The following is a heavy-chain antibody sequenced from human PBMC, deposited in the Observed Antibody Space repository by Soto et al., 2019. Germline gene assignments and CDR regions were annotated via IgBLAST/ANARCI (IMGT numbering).Heavy chain of an antibody. D-gene: IGHD6-19*01. CDR1: GFSLSTNGMR. J-gene: IGHJ4*02. CDR2: IDWDDDK. Sequence: ASGPTLVNPTQTLTLTCTFSGFSLSTNGMRVNWIRQPPGKALEWLARIDWDDDKFYSTSLKTRLTISKDTSKNQVALTMTNMDPVDTATYYCARGSSSGWPTFDYWGQGTLVTVSS. CDR3: ARGSSSGWPTFDY. V-gene: IGHV2-70*04.